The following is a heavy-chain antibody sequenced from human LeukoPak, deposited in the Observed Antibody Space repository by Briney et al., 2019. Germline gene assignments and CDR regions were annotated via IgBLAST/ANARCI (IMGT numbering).Heavy chain of an antibody. CDR2: INPSGGST. CDR1: GYTFTSYY. Sequence: ASVTVSCKASGYTFTSYYMHWVRQAPGQGLEWMGIINPSGGSTSYAQKFQGRVTMTRDTSTSTVYMELSSLRSEDTAVYYCARGGYYGSGSLDYYYYMDVWGKGTTVTISS. J-gene: IGHJ6*03. CDR3: ARGGYYGSGSLDYYYYMDV. D-gene: IGHD3-10*01. V-gene: IGHV1-46*01.